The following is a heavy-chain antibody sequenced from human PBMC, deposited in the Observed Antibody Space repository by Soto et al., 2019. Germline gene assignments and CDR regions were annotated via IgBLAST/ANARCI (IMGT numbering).Heavy chain of an antibody. CDR3: ASLAYIAAAGTGYYYYGMDV. CDR2: IYYSGST. Sequence: SETLSLTCTVSGGSISSSSYYWGWIRQPPGKGLEWIGSIYYSGSTYYNPSLKSRVTISVDTSKNQFSLKLSSVTAADTAVYYCASLAYIAAAGTGYYYYGMDVWGQGTTVTVSS. J-gene: IGHJ6*02. D-gene: IGHD6-13*01. CDR1: GGSISSSSYY. V-gene: IGHV4-39*01.